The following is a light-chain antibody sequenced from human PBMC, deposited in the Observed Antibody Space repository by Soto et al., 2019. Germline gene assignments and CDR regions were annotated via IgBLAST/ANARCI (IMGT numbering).Light chain of an antibody. V-gene: IGKV3-15*01. Sequence: EIVLTQSPATLSVSPGERVTLSCRASQSVINDLAWYQQKPGQAPRLLVYGASTRATDAPPRFRGSGSGTDFSLTISSLQSEDIATYYCQKCDYLPIFGPGTTVDLK. J-gene: IGKJ3*01. CDR1: QSVIND. CDR2: GAS. CDR3: QKCDYLPI.